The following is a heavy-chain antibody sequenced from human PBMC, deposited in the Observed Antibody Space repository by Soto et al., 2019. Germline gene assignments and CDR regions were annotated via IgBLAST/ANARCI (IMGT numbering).Heavy chain of an antibody. CDR2: IWYDGSNK. D-gene: IGHD6-13*01. CDR3: ARGLGAAAGSKSGMDV. V-gene: IGHV3-33*01. Sequence: GGSLRLSYAAAGCTFSTYGMHWVRQAPGKGLEWVAVIWYDGSNKYYADSVKGRFTISRDNSKNTLYLKMNSLRAEDTAVYYCARGLGAAAGSKSGMDVWGQGTTVTV. CDR1: GCTFSTYG. J-gene: IGHJ6*02.